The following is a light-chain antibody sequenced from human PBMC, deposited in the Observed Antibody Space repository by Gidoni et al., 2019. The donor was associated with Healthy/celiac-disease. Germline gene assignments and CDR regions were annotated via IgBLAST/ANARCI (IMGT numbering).Light chain of an antibody. CDR2: DAS. CDR3: QQRSNWPGVT. CDR1: QSVRSY. Sequence: IVWTQSPATLSVSPGERATLSCRASQSVRSYLAWYQQKPGQAPSLLIYDASNRATGIPARFSGSESGPDFTLTISSLEPEDFAVYYCQQRSNWPGVTFGGGTKVEIK. J-gene: IGKJ4*01. V-gene: IGKV3-11*01.